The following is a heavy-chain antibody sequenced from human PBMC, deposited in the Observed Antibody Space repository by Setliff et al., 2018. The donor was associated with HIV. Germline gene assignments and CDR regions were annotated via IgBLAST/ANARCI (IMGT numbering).Heavy chain of an antibody. CDR1: GFTFSSYA. V-gene: IGHV3-30*04. Sequence: LRLSCAASGFTFSSYAMHWVRQAPGKGLEWVAVISYDGSNKYYADSVKGRFTISRDNSKNTLYLQMNSLRAEDTAVYYCARAGGEEIYDSSGLCDYWGQGTLVTAPQ. D-gene: IGHD3-22*01. CDR2: ISYDGSNK. J-gene: IGHJ4*02. CDR3: ARAGGEEIYDSSGLCDY.